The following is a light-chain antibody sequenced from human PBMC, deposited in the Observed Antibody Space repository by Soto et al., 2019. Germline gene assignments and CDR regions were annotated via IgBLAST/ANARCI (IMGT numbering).Light chain of an antibody. V-gene: IGKV1-5*03. CDR1: QSISSW. CDR2: KAY. J-gene: IGKJ1*01. Sequence: DILMTQSPSTLSASVGDRVTITCRASQSISSWLAWYQQKPGKAPKLLIYKAYSLESGVPSRFSGSGSGTEFTLTISILQPDDFATYYCQQYNVYSRAFGQGTKVEIK. CDR3: QQYNVYSRA.